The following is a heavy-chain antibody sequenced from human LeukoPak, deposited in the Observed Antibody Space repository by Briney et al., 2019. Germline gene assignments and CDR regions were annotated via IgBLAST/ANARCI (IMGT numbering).Heavy chain of an antibody. CDR2: FIPIFGTA. CDR1: EGTFNNYA. CDR3: ARDVFLGAVAGGRADS. Sequence: ASVNVSCKTPEGTFNNYAITWVRQAPGQGLEWMGVFIPIFGTANYAQKFQGRVTITADKSTSTAFLELSSLTSDDTAIYYCARDVFLGAVAGGRADSWGQGTLVTVSS. D-gene: IGHD6-19*01. V-gene: IGHV1-69*06. J-gene: IGHJ4*02.